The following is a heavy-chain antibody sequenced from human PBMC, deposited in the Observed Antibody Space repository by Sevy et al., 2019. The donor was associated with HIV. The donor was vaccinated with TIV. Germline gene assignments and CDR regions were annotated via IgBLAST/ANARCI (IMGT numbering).Heavy chain of an antibody. CDR2: ISAYNGNT. V-gene: IGHV1-18*01. D-gene: IGHD2-21*02. J-gene: IGHJ4*02. CDR3: ARDLGGYGGNSIDY. CDR1: GYTFTSYG. Sequence: ASVKVSCKASGYTFTSYGISWVRQAPGQELESIGWISAYNGNTNYAQKLQGRVTMTTDTSTSTAYVELRSLRSDDTAIYYCARDLGGYGGNSIDYWGQGTLVTVSS.